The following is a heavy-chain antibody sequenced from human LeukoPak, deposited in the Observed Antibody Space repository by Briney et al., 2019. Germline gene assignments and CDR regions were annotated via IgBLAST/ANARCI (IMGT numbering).Heavy chain of an antibody. CDR1: GFSFSSYS. CDR2: ISSSSSTI. D-gene: IGHD3-10*01. CDR3: ARSMTGSGSYYPYFDY. Sequence: QPGGSLRLSCAASGFSFSSYSMNWVRQGPGKGLECVSYISSSSSTIYYADSVKGRFTISRDNAKNSLHLQMNSLRAEDTAVYYCARSMTGSGSYYPYFDYWGQGTLVTVSS. V-gene: IGHV3-48*01. J-gene: IGHJ4*02.